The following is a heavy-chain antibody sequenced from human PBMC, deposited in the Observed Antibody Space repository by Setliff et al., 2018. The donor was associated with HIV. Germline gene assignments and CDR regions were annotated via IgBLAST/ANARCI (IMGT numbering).Heavy chain of an antibody. D-gene: IGHD2-2*01. CDR3: ARLAIPAATTDY. Sequence: PSETMSLTCAVYGGSLSGYYWSWLRQPPGKGLEWIGSIFYSGSTYYNPSLKSRPTISVDTFKNQFSLKLNSVTAADAAVYYCARLAIPAATTDYWGQGTLVTVSS. J-gene: IGHJ4*02. CDR2: IFYSGST. V-gene: IGHV4-34*12. CDR1: GGSLSGYY.